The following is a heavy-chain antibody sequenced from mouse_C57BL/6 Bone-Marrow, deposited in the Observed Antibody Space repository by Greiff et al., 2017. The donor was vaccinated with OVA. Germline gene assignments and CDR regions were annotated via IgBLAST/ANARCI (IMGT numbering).Heavy chain of an antibody. CDR2: IHPSVSDT. CDR1: GYTFTSYW. V-gene: IGHV1-74*01. D-gene: IGHD1-1*01. J-gene: IGHJ3*01. CDR3: AMRVLRY. Sequence: QVQLQQPGAELVKPGASVKVSCKASGYTFTSYWMHWVKQRPGQGLEWIGRIHPSVSDTNYNQKFKGKATLTVDKSSSPAYMQLSRLTSEDSAVYYWAMRVLRYWGQGTLVTVSA.